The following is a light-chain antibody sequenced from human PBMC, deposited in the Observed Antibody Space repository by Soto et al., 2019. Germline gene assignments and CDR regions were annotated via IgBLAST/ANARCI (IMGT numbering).Light chain of an antibody. CDR2: DAS. J-gene: IGKJ4*01. CDR1: KLVGSS. CDR3: QQLSSYTLT. Sequence: EIVTRQSPDTMSLSPGERASLSCGASKLVGSSMAWYQQKHGQAPRLLIYDASSRATGIPDRFSVGGSGTDGTITISGLEQEDGAVYYCQQLSSYTLTFGGGTKVDIK. V-gene: IGKV3-20*01.